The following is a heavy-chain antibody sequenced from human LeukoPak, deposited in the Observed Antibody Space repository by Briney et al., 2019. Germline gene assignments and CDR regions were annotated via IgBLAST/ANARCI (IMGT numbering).Heavy chain of an antibody. CDR2: IGGGGGSP. V-gene: IGHV3-23*01. CDR1: EFTFSSYS. Sequence: GGSLRLSCAASEFTFSSYSMNWVRQAPGKGLEWVSAIGGGGGSPYYADSVKGRFTISRDNSRNTLYLQMDGLRAEDAAVYYCAKAPPGTAHYYFDSWGQGTLVTVSS. D-gene: IGHD3-10*01. J-gene: IGHJ4*02. CDR3: AKAPPGTAHYYFDS.